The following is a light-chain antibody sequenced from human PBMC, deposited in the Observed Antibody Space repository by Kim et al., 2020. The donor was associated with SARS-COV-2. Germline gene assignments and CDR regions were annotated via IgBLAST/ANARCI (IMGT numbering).Light chain of an antibody. CDR1: QSVSSSF. Sequence: ENVLTQSPGTLSLSPGERATLSCRASQSVSSSFLAWYQQKPGQAPRLLIYNKSSRATGIPDRFSGSGSGTDFTLTISRLEPEDFAVYYCQQYGSSVYTFGQGTKLEI. V-gene: IGKV3-20*01. CDR2: NKS. J-gene: IGKJ2*01. CDR3: QQYGSSVYT.